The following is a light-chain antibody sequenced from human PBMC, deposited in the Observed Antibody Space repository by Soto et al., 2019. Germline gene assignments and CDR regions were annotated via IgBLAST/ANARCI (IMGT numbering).Light chain of an antibody. Sequence: QSVLTQPPSVSGAPGQRVIISCTGSSSNLGAPYDVHWYQQLPGTAPKLLIYGNRIRPSGVPARFSASKSGTSASLAITGLQADDEADDYCQSYDSSLSAGVFGGGTKLTVL. CDR3: QSYDSSLSAGV. CDR2: GNR. V-gene: IGLV1-40*01. CDR1: SSNLGAPYD. J-gene: IGLJ3*02.